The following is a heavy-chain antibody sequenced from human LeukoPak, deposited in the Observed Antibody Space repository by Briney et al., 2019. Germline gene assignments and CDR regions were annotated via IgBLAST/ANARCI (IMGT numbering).Heavy chain of an antibody. CDR1: GGSIGSTGQY. D-gene: IGHD2-15*01. J-gene: IGHJ4*02. Sequence: SETLSLTCTVSGGSIGSTGQYWVWIRQPPGKGLDWIGSIYYSGTTYYNPSLKSRVTISEDTSKNQFSLKLLSVTAADTAVYYCARLPGGSRGLSWGQGALVTVSS. CDR3: ARLPGGSRGLS. CDR2: IYYSGTT. V-gene: IGHV4-39*01.